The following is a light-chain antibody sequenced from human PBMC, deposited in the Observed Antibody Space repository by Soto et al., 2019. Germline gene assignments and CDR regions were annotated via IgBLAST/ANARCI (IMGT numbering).Light chain of an antibody. J-gene: IGKJ1*01. Sequence: EIVLTQSPATLSLSPGERATLSCRASQNVANYLDWYQQKPGQAPRLLIYESSNRATGIAARFSGSGSGTDFTLTISRLEPEDSAVYYCEQYGSSPRTFGQGTKVDI. CDR2: ESS. CDR1: QNVANY. V-gene: IGKV3-20*01. CDR3: EQYGSSPRT.